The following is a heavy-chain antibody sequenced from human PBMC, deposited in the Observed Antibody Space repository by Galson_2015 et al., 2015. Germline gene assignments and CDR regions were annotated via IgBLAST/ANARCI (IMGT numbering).Heavy chain of an antibody. Sequence: SVKVSCKASGYTFTSYAMHWVRQAPGQRLEWMGWINAGNGNTKYSQKFQGRVTITRDTSASTAYMELSSLRSEDTAVYYCATAVRSTSRDLDYWGQGTLVTVSS. J-gene: IGHJ4*02. D-gene: IGHD2-2*01. V-gene: IGHV1-3*01. CDR1: GYTFTSYA. CDR2: INAGNGNT. CDR3: ATAVRSTSRDLDY.